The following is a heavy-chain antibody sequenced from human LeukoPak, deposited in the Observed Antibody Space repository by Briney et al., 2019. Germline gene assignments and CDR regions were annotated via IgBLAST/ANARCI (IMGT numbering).Heavy chain of an antibody. D-gene: IGHD5-24*01. J-gene: IGHJ3*02. CDR2: IFYSGNT. CDR3: ARAGYNSAFDI. Sequence: PSETLSLTCTVSGGSISSYYWSWIRQSPGKGLEWIGYIFYSGNTNYNPSLKSRVTISVDTSKNQFSLKLSSVTAADTVVYYCARAGYNSAFDIWGQGTMVTVSS. V-gene: IGHV4-59*01. CDR1: GGSISSYY.